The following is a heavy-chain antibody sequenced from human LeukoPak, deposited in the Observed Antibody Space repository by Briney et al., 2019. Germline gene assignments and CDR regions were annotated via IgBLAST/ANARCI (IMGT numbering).Heavy chain of an antibody. D-gene: IGHD6-19*01. J-gene: IGHJ4*02. Sequence: ASVKVSCKASGYTFTSYGISWVRQATGQGLEWMGWMNPNSGNTGYAQKFQGRVTITRNTSISTAYMELSSLRSEDTAVYYCARGGGGWDDLDYWGQGTLVTVSS. V-gene: IGHV1-8*03. CDR1: GYTFTSYG. CDR3: ARGGGGWDDLDY. CDR2: MNPNSGNT.